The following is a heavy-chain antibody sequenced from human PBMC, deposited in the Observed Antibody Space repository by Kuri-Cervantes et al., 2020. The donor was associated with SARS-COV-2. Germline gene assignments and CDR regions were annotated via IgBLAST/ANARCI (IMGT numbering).Heavy chain of an antibody. CDR2: ISAYNGNT. CDR1: GYTFTSYG. J-gene: IGHJ3*02. D-gene: IGHD3-3*01. Sequence: ASVKVSCKASGYTFTSYGISWVRQAPGQGLEWMGWISAYNGNTNYAQKLQGRVTMTTDTPTSTAYMELRSLGSDDTAVYYCAREGGGDPLVLGFGVVIHDAFDIWGQGTMVTVSS. CDR3: AREGGGDPLVLGFGVVIHDAFDI. V-gene: IGHV1-18*01.